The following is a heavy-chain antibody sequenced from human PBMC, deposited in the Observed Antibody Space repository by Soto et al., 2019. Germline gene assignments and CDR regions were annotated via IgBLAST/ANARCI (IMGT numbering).Heavy chain of an antibody. D-gene: IGHD6-19*01. J-gene: IGHJ5*02. CDR3: ARDVVTAVAGSVNWFDP. CDR2: IWYDGTKK. Sequence: VQLVESGGGVVQSGRSLTLSCAASGFGLRTYGMQWLRRAPGKGLEWVAFIWYDGTKKFYANSVKGRSTISKDNSNNILYLQMSGLRAEDTAVYYCARDVVTAVAGSVNWFDPWGQGTLVTVSS. CDR1: GFGLRTYG. V-gene: IGHV3-33*01.